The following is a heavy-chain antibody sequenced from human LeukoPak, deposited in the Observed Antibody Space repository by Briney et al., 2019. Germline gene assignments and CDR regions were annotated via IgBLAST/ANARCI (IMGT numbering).Heavy chain of an antibody. D-gene: IGHD3-3*01. CDR2: ISSSSSYI. CDR3: ARVSITIFGVVSP. V-gene: IGHV3-21*01. CDR1: GFTFSSYA. J-gene: IGHJ5*02. Sequence: GGSLRLSCAASGFTFSSYAMSWVRQAPGKGLEWVSSISSSSSYIYYADSVKGRFTISRDNAKNSLYLQMNSLRAEGTAVYYCARVSITIFGVVSPWGQGTLVTVSS.